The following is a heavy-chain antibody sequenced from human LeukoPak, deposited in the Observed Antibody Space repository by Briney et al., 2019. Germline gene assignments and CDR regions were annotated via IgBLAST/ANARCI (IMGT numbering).Heavy chain of an antibody. Sequence: ASVKVSCKASGYTFTSYGISWVRQAPGHGLEWMGWISAYNGNTNYAQKLQGRVTMTTDTSTSTAYMELRSLRSDDTAVYYCARDTETYYDFWSGPLDVWGQGTTVTVSS. CDR1: GYTFTSYG. CDR3: ARDTETYYDFWSGPLDV. CDR2: ISAYNGNT. J-gene: IGHJ6*02. V-gene: IGHV1-18*01. D-gene: IGHD3-3*01.